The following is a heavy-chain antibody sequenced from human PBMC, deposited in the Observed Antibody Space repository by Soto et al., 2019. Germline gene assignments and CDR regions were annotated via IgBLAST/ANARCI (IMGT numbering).Heavy chain of an antibody. J-gene: IGHJ5*02. CDR1: GGSISSGDYY. D-gene: IGHD3-10*01. CDR2: IYYSGST. CDR3: AREGANYYGSGSYYNWFDP. V-gene: IGHV4-30-4*01. Sequence: ASETLSLTCTVSGGSISSGDYYWSWIRQPPGKGLEWIGYIYYSGSTYYNPSLKSRVTISVDTSKNQFSLKLSSVTAADTAVYYCAREGANYYGSGSYYNWFDPWGQGTLVTVSS.